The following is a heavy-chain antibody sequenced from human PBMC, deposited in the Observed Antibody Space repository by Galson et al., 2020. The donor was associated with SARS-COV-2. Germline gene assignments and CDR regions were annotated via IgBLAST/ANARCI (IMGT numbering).Heavy chain of an antibody. CDR1: GFTFGSYA. V-gene: IGHV3-30*18. D-gene: IGHD3-22*01. CDR2: ISYDGKNQ. J-gene: IGHJ4*02. CDR3: AKLGYDSSGALKTLDY. Sequence: GGSLRLSCVASGFTFGSYAMHWVRQAPGKGLEWVAHISYDGKNQNYADSVKGRFSISRDNSKNTLYLQVSSLRLEDTAVYYCAKLGYDSSGALKTLDYWGQGTLVTV.